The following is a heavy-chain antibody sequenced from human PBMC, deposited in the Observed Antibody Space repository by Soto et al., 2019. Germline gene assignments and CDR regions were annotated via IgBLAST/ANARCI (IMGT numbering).Heavy chain of an antibody. J-gene: IGHJ5*02. CDR1: GGSISSSTYY. Sequence: PSETLSLTCTVSGGSISSSTYYWGLIRQPPGKGLEWIGAMYYTGNKNYNPSLESRVTMSVDTSKNQFSLKLSSVTPTDTAVYYCARRSSSSLGSLFDPWGRGILVTVSS. CDR2: MYYTGNK. D-gene: IGHD6-6*01. CDR3: ARRSSSSLGSLFDP. V-gene: IGHV4-39*01.